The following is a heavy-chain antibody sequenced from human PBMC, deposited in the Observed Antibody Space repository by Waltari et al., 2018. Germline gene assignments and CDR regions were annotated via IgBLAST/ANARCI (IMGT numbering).Heavy chain of an antibody. V-gene: IGHV4-30-4*08. Sequence: QVQLQESGPGLVKPSQTLSLTCTVSGGSISSGDYYWSWIRQPPGKGLEWLGYIYYSGSTYYNPSLKSRVTISVDTSKNQFSLKLSSVTAADTAVYYCARGVMGDIVATIFDYWGQGTLVTVSS. D-gene: IGHD5-12*01. J-gene: IGHJ4*02. CDR2: IYYSGST. CDR3: ARGVMGDIVATIFDY. CDR1: GGSISSGDYY.